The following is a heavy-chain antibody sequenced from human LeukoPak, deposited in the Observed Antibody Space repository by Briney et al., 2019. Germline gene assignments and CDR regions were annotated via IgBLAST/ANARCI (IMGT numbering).Heavy chain of an antibody. CDR1: GGSFSGYY. CDR2: INHSGST. CDR3: ARGRITMVRGVIITRAGYYFDY. J-gene: IGHJ4*02. V-gene: IGHV4-34*01. D-gene: IGHD3-10*01. Sequence: SETLSLTCAVYGGSFSGYYWSWIRQPPGKGLEWIGEINHSGSTNYNPSLKSRVTISVDTSKNQFSLKLSSVTAADTAVYYCARGRITMVRGVIITRAGYYFDYWGQGTLVTVSS.